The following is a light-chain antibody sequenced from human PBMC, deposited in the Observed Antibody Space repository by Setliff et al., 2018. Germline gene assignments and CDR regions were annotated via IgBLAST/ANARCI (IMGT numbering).Light chain of an antibody. J-gene: IGLJ1*01. V-gene: IGLV3-21*03. Sequence: SYELTQPPSEPVAPGKTARITCGGHNIGDKSVHWYQQKPGQAPVLVVYDDSDRPSGIPGRFSGSNSGNTATLTISRVEAGDEADYYCQVWDPASDHRVFGTGTKVTVL. CDR3: QVWDPASDHRV. CDR2: DDS. CDR1: NIGDKS.